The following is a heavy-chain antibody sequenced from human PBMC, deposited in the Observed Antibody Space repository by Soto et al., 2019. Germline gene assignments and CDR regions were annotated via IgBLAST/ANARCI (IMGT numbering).Heavy chain of an antibody. Sequence: GESLKISCKGSGYSFTGHWISWVRQMPGKGLEWMGRIDPSDSYTNYSPSFQGHVTISADKSISTAYLQWSSLKASDTAMYYCASHRASVSRFDPWGQGTLVTVSS. V-gene: IGHV5-10-1*01. J-gene: IGHJ5*02. CDR3: ASHRASVSRFDP. CDR2: IDPSDSYT. CDR1: GYSFTGHW. D-gene: IGHD4-17*01.